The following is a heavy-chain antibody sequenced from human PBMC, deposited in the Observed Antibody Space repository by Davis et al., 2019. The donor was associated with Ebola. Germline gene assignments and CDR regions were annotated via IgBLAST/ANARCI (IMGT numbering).Heavy chain of an antibody. CDR1: GGSFSGYY. CDR3: ARVPSTFGGVIDRLDY. D-gene: IGHD3-16*02. Sequence: SETLSLTCAVYGGSFSGYYWSWIRQPPGKGLEWIGEINHSGSTNYNPSLKSRVTISVDTSKNQFSLKLRSVTAADTAVYYCARVPSTFGGVIDRLDYWGQGTLVTVSS. V-gene: IGHV4-34*01. CDR2: INHSGST. J-gene: IGHJ4*02.